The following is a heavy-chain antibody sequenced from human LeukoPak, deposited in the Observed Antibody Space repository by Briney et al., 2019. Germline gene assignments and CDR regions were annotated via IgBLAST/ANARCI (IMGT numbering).Heavy chain of an antibody. J-gene: IGHJ4*02. Sequence: SETLSLTCTVSGGSISSYYWSWIRQPPGKGLEWIGYIYYSGSTNYNPSLKSRVTISVDTSKNQFSLKLSSVTAADTAVYYCERVIGLAYFDYWGQGTLVTVSS. CDR1: GGSISSYY. V-gene: IGHV4-59*01. CDR2: IYYSGST. D-gene: IGHD3-16*02. CDR3: ERVIGLAYFDY.